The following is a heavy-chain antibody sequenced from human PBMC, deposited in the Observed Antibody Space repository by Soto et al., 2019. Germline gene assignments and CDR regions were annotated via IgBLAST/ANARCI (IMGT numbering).Heavy chain of an antibody. J-gene: IGHJ3*02. CDR3: ARDFHEWELLAFDI. D-gene: IGHD1-26*01. Sequence: GGSLRLSCAASGFTFSSYSMNWVRQAPGKGLEWVSSISSSSSYIYYADSVKGRFTISRDNAKNSLYLQMNSLRAEDTAVYYCARDFHEWELLAFDIWGQGTMVTVSS. CDR2: ISSSSSYI. CDR1: GFTFSSYS. V-gene: IGHV3-21*01.